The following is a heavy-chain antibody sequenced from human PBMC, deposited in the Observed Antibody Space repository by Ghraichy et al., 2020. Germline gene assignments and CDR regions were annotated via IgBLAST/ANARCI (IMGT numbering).Heavy chain of an antibody. CDR3: ARQGWQNWFDP. CDR1: GGSISSSSYY. J-gene: IGHJ5*02. V-gene: IGHV4-39*01. D-gene: IGHD2-15*01. Sequence: SETLSLTCTVSGGSISSSSYYWGWIRQPPGKGLEWIGNIYYSGSTYDNPSLKSRVTISVDTSKNQFSLKLSSVTTADTAVYYCARQGWQNWFDPWGQGTLVTVSS. CDR2: IYYSGST.